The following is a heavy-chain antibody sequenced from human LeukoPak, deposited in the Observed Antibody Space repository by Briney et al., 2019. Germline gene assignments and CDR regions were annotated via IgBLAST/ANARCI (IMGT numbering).Heavy chain of an antibody. J-gene: IGHJ4*02. CDR3: AKDGPPTVTRGSFDY. CDR2: ISSDGSNN. Sequence: PGGSLRLSCAASGFTFSSYGTHWVRQAPGKGLEWVAVISSDGSNNYYANSVKGRFTISRDNSKNTLYLQMNSLRAEDTAVYYCAKDGPPTVTRGSFDYWGQGTLVTVSS. D-gene: IGHD4-11*01. V-gene: IGHV3-30*18. CDR1: GFTFSSYG.